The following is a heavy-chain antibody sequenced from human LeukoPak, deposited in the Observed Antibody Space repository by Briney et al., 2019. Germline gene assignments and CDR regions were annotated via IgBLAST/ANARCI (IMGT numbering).Heavy chain of an antibody. CDR2: IYYSGRT. J-gene: IGHJ1*01. Sequence: PSETLSLTCSVSGDSISRSDSYWDWIRQPPGKGLEWIGTIYYSGRTYYSPSLNSRVTMSVDTSSNRFSLNLRSVTAADTAVYYCARRRYYDGSGYLEWGQGTLLSVSS. CDR1: GDSISRSDSY. CDR3: ARRRYYDGSGYLE. D-gene: IGHD3-22*01. V-gene: IGHV4-39*01.